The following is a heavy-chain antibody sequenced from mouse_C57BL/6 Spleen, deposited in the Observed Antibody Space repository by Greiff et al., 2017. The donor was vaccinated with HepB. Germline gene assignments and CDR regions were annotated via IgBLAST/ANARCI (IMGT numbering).Heavy chain of an antibody. J-gene: IGHJ1*03. CDR3: ARWGYDYDVPV. D-gene: IGHD2-4*01. Sequence: QVQLQQSGAELVKPGASVKISCKASGYEFSSYWMNWVKQRPGKGLEWIGQIYPGDGDTNYNGKFKGKATLTADKSSSTAYMQLSSLTSEDSAVYFCARWGYDYDVPVWGTGTTVTVSS. CDR2: IYPGDGDT. V-gene: IGHV1-80*01. CDR1: GYEFSSYW.